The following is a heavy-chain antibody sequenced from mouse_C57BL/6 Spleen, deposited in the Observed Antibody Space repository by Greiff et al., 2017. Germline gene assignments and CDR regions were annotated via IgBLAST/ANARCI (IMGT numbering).Heavy chain of an antibody. V-gene: IGHV1-69*01. CDR3: ARGANEGFAY. J-gene: IGHJ3*01. CDR1: GYTFTSYW. Sequence: VQLQQPGAELVMPGASVKLSCKASGYTFTSYWMHWVKQRPGQGLEWIGEIDPSDSYTNYNQKFKGKSTLTVDKSSSTAYMQLSSLTSEDSAVYYCARGANEGFAYWGQGTLVTVSA. CDR2: IDPSDSYT.